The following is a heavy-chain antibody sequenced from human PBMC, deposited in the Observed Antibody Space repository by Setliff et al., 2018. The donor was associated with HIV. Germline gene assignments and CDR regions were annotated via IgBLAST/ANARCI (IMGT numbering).Heavy chain of an antibody. Sequence: SETLSLTCAVYGGSFSSYFWSWIRQPPGKGLEWIGEITHTGSANYNPSLKSRATISIDTSKKQLSLKLTSATAADTAVYYCARKHDDDRGGGMDVWGQGTTVTVSS. CDR2: ITHTGSA. D-gene: IGHD3-22*01. J-gene: IGHJ6*02. V-gene: IGHV4-34*01. CDR1: GGSFSSYF. CDR3: ARKHDDDRGGGMDV.